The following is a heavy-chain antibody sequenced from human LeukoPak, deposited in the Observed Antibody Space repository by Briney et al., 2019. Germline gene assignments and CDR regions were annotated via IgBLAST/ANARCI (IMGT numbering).Heavy chain of an antibody. Sequence: GGSLRLSCAVSGFTLSEHAMSWVRQAPGKGLEWVSYISSSSSARYYADSVKGRFTISRDDARNSLYLQMNSLRAEDTAVYYCARMSGSRLPGYWGQGALVTVSS. CDR3: ARMSGSRLPGY. D-gene: IGHD3-3*01. CDR2: ISSSSSAR. J-gene: IGHJ4*02. V-gene: IGHV3-48*01. CDR1: GFTLSEHA.